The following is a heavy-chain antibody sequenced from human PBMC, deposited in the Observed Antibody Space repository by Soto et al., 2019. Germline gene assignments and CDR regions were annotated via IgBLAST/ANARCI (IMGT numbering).Heavy chain of an antibody. V-gene: IGHV3-30-3*01. CDR3: ARDGWEMVVANPYY. CDR2: ISYDGSNK. CDR1: GFTFSSYA. J-gene: IGHJ4*02. Sequence: QPGGSLRLSCAASGFTFSSYAMHWVRQAPGKGLEWVAVISYDGSNKYYADSVKGRFTISRDNSKNTLYLQMNSLRAEDTAVYYCARDGWEMVVANPYYWGQGTLVTVSS. D-gene: IGHD2-15*01.